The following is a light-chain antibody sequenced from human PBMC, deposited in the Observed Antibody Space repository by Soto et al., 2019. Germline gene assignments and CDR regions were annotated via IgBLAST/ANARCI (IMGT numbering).Light chain of an antibody. CDR1: SSDVGGYNY. CDR3: SSYPSSSTLYV. CDR2: EDS. Sequence: QSVLTQPASVSGSPGQSITISCTGTSSDVGGYNYVSWYQQHPGKAPKLMIYEDSNRPSGVSNRFSGSKSGNTASLAISGLQAEDEADYYCSSYPSSSTLYVFGKGTKVTVL. J-gene: IGLJ1*01. V-gene: IGLV2-14*01.